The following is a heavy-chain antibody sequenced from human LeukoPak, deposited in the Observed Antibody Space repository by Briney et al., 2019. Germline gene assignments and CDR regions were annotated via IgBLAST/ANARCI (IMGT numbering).Heavy chain of an antibody. V-gene: IGHV4-38-2*02. CDR2: IYLSGST. CDR1: RYDINSVYY. CDR3: TRAGGYYGSGSFLDY. J-gene: IGHJ4*02. D-gene: IGHD3-10*01. Sequence: PSETLSLTCTVSRYDINSVYYWGWVRQPPGKGLEWIGSIYLSGSTYYNPSLKSRGPISMDQSRNKFSLNLNYVTAAATAVYYCTRAGGYYGSGSFLDYWGQGLLVTVSS.